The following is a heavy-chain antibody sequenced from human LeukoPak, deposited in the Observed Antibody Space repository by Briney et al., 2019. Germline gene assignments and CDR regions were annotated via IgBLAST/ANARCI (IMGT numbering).Heavy chain of an antibody. CDR3: AREFYSSGWETYFFDY. CDR2: IYTSGST. Sequence: KASETLSLTCTVSGGSISSGSYYWSWIRQPAGKGLEWIGHIYTSGSTNYHPSLKSRVTISVDTSKNQFSLKLSSVTAADTTVYYCAREFYSSGWETYFFDYWGQGTLVTVSS. D-gene: IGHD6-19*01. CDR1: GGSISSGSYY. V-gene: IGHV4-61*09. J-gene: IGHJ4*02.